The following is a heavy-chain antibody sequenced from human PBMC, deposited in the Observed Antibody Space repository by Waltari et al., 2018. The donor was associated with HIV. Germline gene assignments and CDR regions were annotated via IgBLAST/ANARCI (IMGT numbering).Heavy chain of an antibody. CDR2: ISWNSGSI. V-gene: IGHV3-9*01. CDR1: GFTFDNYA. J-gene: IGHJ5*02. CDR3: AKDGQFAAP. Sequence: EVQLVESGGGLVQPGRSLRPSCAASGFTFDNYAMHWVRQAPGKGLEWVSGISWNSGSIGYADSVKGRFTISRDNAKNSLYLQMNSLRAEDTALYYCAKDGQFAAPWGQGTLVTVSS.